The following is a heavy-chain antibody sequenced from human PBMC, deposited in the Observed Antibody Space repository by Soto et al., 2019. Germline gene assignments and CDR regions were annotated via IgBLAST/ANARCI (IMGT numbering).Heavy chain of an antibody. D-gene: IGHD2-15*01. V-gene: IGHV1-69*13. CDR1: GGTFSSYA. CDR2: IIPIFGTA. J-gene: IGHJ5*02. Sequence: SVKVSCKASGGTFSSYAISWVRRAPGQGLDWMGGIIPIFGTANYAQKFQGRVTITADESTSTAYMELSSLRSEDTAVYYCARGIESVVVVASEYNWFDPWGQGTLVTVSS. CDR3: ARGIESVVVVASEYNWFDP.